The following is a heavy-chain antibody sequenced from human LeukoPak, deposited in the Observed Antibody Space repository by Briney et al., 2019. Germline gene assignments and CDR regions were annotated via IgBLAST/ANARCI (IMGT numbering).Heavy chain of an antibody. J-gene: IGHJ3*02. Sequence: GGSVRLSCAASGFPFSSYAMSWVRQAPGKGLEWVSAISFSGTNTYYADSVKGRFTISRDNSKNTLYLQMNSLRAEDTAVYYCAKEGRWLSHDALDTWGQGTMVTVSS. CDR1: GFPFSSYA. CDR2: ISFSGTNT. CDR3: AKEGRWLSHDALDT. V-gene: IGHV3-23*01. D-gene: IGHD3-22*01.